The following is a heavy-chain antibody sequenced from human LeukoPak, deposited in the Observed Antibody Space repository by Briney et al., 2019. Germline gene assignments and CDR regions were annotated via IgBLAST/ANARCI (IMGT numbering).Heavy chain of an antibody. CDR3: AKDQLLVPHAFDI. Sequence: GGSLRLSCAASGFTFSSYAMSWVRQAPGKGLEWVSAISGSGGSTYYADSVKGGFTVSRDNSKNTLYLQMSSLRAEDTAVYYCAKDQLLVPHAFDIWGQGTMVTVSS. J-gene: IGHJ3*02. CDR2: ISGSGGST. D-gene: IGHD6-19*01. CDR1: GFTFSSYA. V-gene: IGHV3-23*01.